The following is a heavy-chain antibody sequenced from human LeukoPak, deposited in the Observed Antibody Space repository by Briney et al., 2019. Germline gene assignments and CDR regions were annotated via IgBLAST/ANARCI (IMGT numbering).Heavy chain of an antibody. CDR1: GDSVSSNSAA. Sequence: SQTLSLTCAISGDSVSSNSAAWNWIRQSPSRGLEWLGRTYYRSKWYNDYAVSVKSRITINPDTSKNQFSLQLNSVTPEDTAVYYCARVPGYNPFERDHLGEYFDYWGQGTLVTVSS. D-gene: IGHD1-14*01. CDR2: TYYRSKWYN. V-gene: IGHV6-1*01. J-gene: IGHJ4*02. CDR3: ARVPGYNPFERDHLGEYFDY.